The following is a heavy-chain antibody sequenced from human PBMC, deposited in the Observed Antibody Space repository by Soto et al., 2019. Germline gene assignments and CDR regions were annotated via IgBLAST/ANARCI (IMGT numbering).Heavy chain of an antibody. Sequence: GGSLRLSCAASGFTFSDFHMNWVRQAPGRGLEWISYISSSANHIYYADSVKGRFTASRDNAKTSMYLQMDSLRDEDTAVYYCARDFWDPVETFRGQGTLVTVSS. CDR3: ARDFWDPVETF. CDR1: GFTFSDFH. CDR2: ISSSANHI. D-gene: IGHD1-26*01. V-gene: IGHV3-48*02. J-gene: IGHJ4*02.